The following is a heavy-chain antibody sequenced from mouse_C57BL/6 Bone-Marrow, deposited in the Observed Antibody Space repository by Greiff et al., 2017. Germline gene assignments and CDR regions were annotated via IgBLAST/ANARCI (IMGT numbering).Heavy chain of an antibody. D-gene: IGHD2-1*01. CDR1: GYTFTDYN. Sequence: EVKLVESGPELVKPGASVKIPCKASGYTFTDYNMDWVKQSHGKSLEWIGDINPNNGGTIYNQKFKGKATLTVDKSSSTAYMELRSLTSEDTAVYYCARSAGDGNPWFAYWGQGTLVTVSA. V-gene: IGHV1-18*01. CDR2: INPNNGGT. CDR3: ARSAGDGNPWFAY. J-gene: IGHJ3*01.